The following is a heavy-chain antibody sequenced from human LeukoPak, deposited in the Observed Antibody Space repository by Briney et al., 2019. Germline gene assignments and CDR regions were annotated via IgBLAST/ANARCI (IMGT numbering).Heavy chain of an antibody. CDR1: GVTFRNYG. D-gene: IGHD6-6*01. J-gene: IGHJ4*02. CDR2: IRYDGSNE. CDR3: AKDREYSRNHFDY. Sequence: RPGGSLRLSCAASGVTFRNYGMHWVRQAPGKGLEWVAFIRYDGSNEYYTDSVKGRFTISRDNSKNTLYLQMNSLRAEDTAVYYCAKDREYSRNHFDYWGQGTLVTVSS. V-gene: IGHV3-30*02.